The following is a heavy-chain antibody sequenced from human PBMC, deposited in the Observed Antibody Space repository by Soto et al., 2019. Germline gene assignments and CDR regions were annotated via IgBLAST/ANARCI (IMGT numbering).Heavy chain of an antibody. CDR2: IIPIFGTA. Sequence: QVQLVQSVAEVKKPGSSLKFSCKASGGTFSSYAISWVRQAPGQVLEWMGGIIPIFGTANYAQKFQGRVTITEDESTSTAYMALSSLRSEDTAVYYCSNLSRGWDLSPGYWGQGTLVTLSS. J-gene: IGHJ4*02. V-gene: IGHV1-69*01. CDR3: SNLSRGWDLSPGY. CDR1: GGTFSSYA. D-gene: IGHD6-19*01.